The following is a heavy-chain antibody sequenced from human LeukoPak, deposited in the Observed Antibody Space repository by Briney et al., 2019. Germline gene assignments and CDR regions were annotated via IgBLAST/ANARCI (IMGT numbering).Heavy chain of an antibody. J-gene: IGHJ4*02. D-gene: IGHD1/OR15-1a*01. CDR3: ATLAPQNTYC. V-gene: IGHV3-74*01. CDR1: GFTFSGYW. Sequence: GGSLRLSCAASGFTFSGYWMHWVRQAPGTGLMWVSSIRSDGSTTYYADSVKGRFTISRDNAKNTLFLQMNSLRAEDTAVYYCATLAPQNTYCWCQGSLVTVSS. CDR2: IRSDGSTT.